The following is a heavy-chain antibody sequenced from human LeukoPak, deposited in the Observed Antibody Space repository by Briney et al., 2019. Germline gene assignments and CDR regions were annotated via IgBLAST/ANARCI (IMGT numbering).Heavy chain of an antibody. J-gene: IGHJ6*03. CDR3: ARGNGSGRLRNYYYYYYMDV. D-gene: IGHD6-19*01. CDR1: GFAFSSYG. V-gene: IGHV3-23*01. Sequence: GGSLRLSCAASGFAFSSYGMSWVRQAPGKGLEWVSSISGNGGRTYYADSVKGRFTISRDNSKNTLYLQMNSLRAEDTAVYYCARGNGSGRLRNYYYYYYMDVWGTGTTVTVSS. CDR2: ISGNGGRT.